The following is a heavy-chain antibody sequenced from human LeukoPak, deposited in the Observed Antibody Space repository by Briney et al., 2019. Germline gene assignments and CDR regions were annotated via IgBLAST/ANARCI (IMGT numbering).Heavy chain of an antibody. V-gene: IGHV4-30-2*01. CDR2: LYHSGST. CDR3: AGRRLYYFDY. J-gene: IGHJ4*02. Sequence: SQTLSLTCTVSGGSISSGGYSWSWIRQPPGKGLEWIGYLYHSGSTYYNPSLKSRVTISVDRSKNQFSLKLSSVTAADTAVYYCAGRRLYYFDYWGQGTLVTLYS. CDR1: GGSISSGGYS.